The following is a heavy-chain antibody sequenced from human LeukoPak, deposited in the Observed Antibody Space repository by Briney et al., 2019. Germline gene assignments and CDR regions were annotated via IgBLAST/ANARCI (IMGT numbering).Heavy chain of an antibody. CDR3: ARDASSSFDY. CDR2: IIPILGIA. V-gene: IGHV1-69*04. Sequence: SVKVFCKASGGTFSSYAISWVRQAPGQGLEWMGRIIPILGIANYAQKFQGRVTITADKSTSTAYMELSSLRSEDTAVYYCARDASSSFDYWGQGTLVTVSS. CDR1: GGTFSSYA. D-gene: IGHD6-13*01. J-gene: IGHJ4*02.